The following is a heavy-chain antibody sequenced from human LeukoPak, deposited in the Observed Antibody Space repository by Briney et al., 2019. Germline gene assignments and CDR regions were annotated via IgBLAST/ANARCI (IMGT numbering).Heavy chain of an antibody. D-gene: IGHD3-10*01. J-gene: IGHJ4*02. CDR3: AKQVRATHY. V-gene: IGHV3-30*18. CDR1: GFILSQVV. Sequence: GGSLRLSSCGSGFILSQVVRDWVRQAPGKGLEWVAVISYDGSNKYYADSVKGRFTISRDNSRNTLYLQMNSLRAEDTAVYYCAKQVRATHYLRQGTLVTVSS. CDR2: ISYDGSNK.